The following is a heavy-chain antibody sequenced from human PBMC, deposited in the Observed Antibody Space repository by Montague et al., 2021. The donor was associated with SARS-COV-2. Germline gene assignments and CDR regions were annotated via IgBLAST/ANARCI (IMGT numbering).Heavy chain of an antibody. V-gene: IGHV4-39*07. CDR3: ARGYRRITIFGLVIYDAFDI. J-gene: IGHJ3*02. CDR1: GGSISSSSYY. CDR2: IYYSGST. D-gene: IGHD3-3*01. Sequence: SETLSLTCTVSGGSISSSSYYWGWIRQPPGKGLEWIGSIYYSGSTYYNPSLKSRVTISVDTSKNQFSLKLSSVTAADTAVYYCARGYRRITIFGLVIYDAFDIWGQGTMVTVSS.